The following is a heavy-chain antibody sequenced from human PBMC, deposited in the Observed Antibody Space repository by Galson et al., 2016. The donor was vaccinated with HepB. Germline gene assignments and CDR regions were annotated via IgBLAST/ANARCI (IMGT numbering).Heavy chain of an antibody. J-gene: IGHJ4*02. Sequence: SLRLSCAASGFTFSTYWMYWVRQAPGKGLNWVAAIKTDGSDKYYADSVKGRCTISRDNADNSLYLQINNLRNEDTAVYYCAKDHITGWSFDSWGQGTLVTVSS. V-gene: IGHV3-7*03. CDR1: GFTFSTYW. D-gene: IGHD6-19*01. CDR3: AKDHITGWSFDS. CDR2: IKTDGSDK.